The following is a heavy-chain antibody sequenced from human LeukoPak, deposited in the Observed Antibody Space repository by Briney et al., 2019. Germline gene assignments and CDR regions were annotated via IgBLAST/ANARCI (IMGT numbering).Heavy chain of an antibody. CDR3: ARWDDSAWGFGN. Sequence: SKTLSLTCIVSGGSVSSYSWNWIRQSPGKGLEWVGYISHSGTTSYNSSLKSRVTISVDTSKNQLSLKLTSVTAADTAVYYCARWDDSAWGFGNWGPGTLVTVSS. V-gene: IGHV4-59*08. CDR2: ISHSGTT. CDR1: GGSVSSYS. J-gene: IGHJ4*02. D-gene: IGHD6-19*01.